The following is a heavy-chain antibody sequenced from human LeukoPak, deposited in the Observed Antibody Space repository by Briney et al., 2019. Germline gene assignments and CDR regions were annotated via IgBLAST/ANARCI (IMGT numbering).Heavy chain of an antibody. CDR3: AKLEAAIRLQKRSFDY. CDR1: GFTFNIFG. D-gene: IGHD2-2*01. Sequence: GGTLRLSCAASGFTFNIFGMSWVRQAPGKGLEWVSAISGSGGSTYYADSVKGRFTISRDNSKNTLYLQMNSLRAEDTAVYYCAKLEAAIRLQKRSFDYWGQGTLVTASS. CDR2: ISGSGGST. V-gene: IGHV3-23*01. J-gene: IGHJ4*02.